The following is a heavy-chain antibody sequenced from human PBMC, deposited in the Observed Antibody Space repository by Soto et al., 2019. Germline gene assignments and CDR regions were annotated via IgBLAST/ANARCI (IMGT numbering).Heavy chain of an antibody. Sequence: GGSLRLSCAASGFTFSSYAMSWVRQAPGKGLEWVSAISGSGGSTYYADSVKGRFTISRDNSKNTLYLQMNSLRAEDTAVYYCAKDIVNEKAGFGELLLGPTQRTDAFDIWGQGTMVTVSS. CDR1: GFTFSSYA. D-gene: IGHD3-10*01. V-gene: IGHV3-23*01. CDR2: ISGSGGST. J-gene: IGHJ3*02. CDR3: AKDIVNEKAGFGELLLGPTQRTDAFDI.